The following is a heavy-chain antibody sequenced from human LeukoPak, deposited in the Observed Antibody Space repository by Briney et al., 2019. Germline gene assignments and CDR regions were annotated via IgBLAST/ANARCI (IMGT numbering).Heavy chain of an antibody. CDR3: ARRLTQYDCFDP. CDR2: TYYRSTWYN. D-gene: IGHD2-2*01. CDR1: GDSVPSNSVT. J-gene: IGHJ5*02. V-gene: IGHV6-1*01. Sequence: SQTLSLTCAISGDSVPSNSVTWNWIRQSSSRGLEWLGRTYYRSTWYNDYAVSVRGRITVNPDTSKNQFSLHLNSVTPEDTAVYYCARRLTQYDCFDPWGQGILVTVSS.